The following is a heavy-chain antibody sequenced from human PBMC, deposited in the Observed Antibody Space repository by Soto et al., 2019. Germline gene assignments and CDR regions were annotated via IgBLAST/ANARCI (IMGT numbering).Heavy chain of an antibody. CDR1: GGSFSGYY. CDR2: INHRGGT. D-gene: IGHD2-8*02. J-gene: IGHJ5*02. CDR3: ARDGFCTSAPCRVGNWFDP. V-gene: IGHV4-34*01. Sequence: QVQLQQWGAGLLKPSETLSLTCVVYGGSFSGYYWSWIRQSPGKGLEWIGGINHRGGTNYNPSLESRVTISVDTSKNQFSLKLPSVTAADTAMYYCARDGFCTSAPCRVGNWFDPWGQGTLVTVSS.